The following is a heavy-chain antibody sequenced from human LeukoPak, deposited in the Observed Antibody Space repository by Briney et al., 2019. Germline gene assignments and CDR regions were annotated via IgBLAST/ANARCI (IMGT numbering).Heavy chain of an antibody. CDR2: INSDGTDT. V-gene: IGHV3-74*01. CDR3: ARGACGYSVHFDN. D-gene: IGHD2-21*01. J-gene: IGHJ4*02. CDR1: GFTLSSFW. Sequence: RGSLRLSCATSGFTLSSFWMHWVRQPPGKGLVWVSRINSDGTDTNYAHSAKGRFTISRDNTKNTVYLQMNSLGAEDTAVYYCARGACGYSVHFDNWGQGALVTVSS.